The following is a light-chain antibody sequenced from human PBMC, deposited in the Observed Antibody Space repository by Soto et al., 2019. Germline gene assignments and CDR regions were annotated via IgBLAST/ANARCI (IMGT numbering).Light chain of an antibody. CDR2: GAS. CDR3: QQYGSSPTT. CDR1: QSVFNNH. Sequence: EIVLTQSPGTLSLSPGERATLSCRASQSVFNNHIGWYQQKPGQAPRRLIFGASFRATGIPDRFSGSGSGTVFTLTISRLEPEDFAVYYCQQYGSSPTTFGQGTKVEIK. V-gene: IGKV3-20*01. J-gene: IGKJ1*01.